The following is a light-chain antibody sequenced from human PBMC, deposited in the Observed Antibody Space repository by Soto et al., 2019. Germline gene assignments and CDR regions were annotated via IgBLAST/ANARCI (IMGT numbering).Light chain of an antibody. V-gene: IGKV1-12*01. J-gene: IGKJ2*01. CDR1: QDITTW. CDR2: GAS. CDR3: QQNSSFPFT. Sequence: DIQMTQSPSSVSASVGDRVTITCRASQDITTWVAWYQQKPGVAPRLLMSGASNLQSEVPSRFSGSGSGTHFTLTISSLQTEDFATYYCQQNSSFPFTFGQGTRLEIK.